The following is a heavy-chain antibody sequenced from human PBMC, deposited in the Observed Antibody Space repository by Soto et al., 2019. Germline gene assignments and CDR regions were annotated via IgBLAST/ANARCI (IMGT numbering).Heavy chain of an antibody. V-gene: IGHV3-23*01. CDR1: GFTFSSYA. Sequence: GGSLRLSCAASGFTFSSYAMSWVRQAPGKGLEWVSAISGSGGSTYYADSVKGRFTISRDNSKNTLYLQMNSLRAEDTAVYYCAKDREGPYSSEQTPQRIDYWGQGTLVTVSS. D-gene: IGHD6-25*01. CDR3: AKDREGPYSSEQTPQRIDY. CDR2: ISGSGGST. J-gene: IGHJ4*02.